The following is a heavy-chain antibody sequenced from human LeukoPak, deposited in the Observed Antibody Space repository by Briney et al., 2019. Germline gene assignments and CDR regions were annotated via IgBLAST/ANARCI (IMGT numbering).Heavy chain of an antibody. J-gene: IGHJ4*02. CDR1: GGSISSYY. Sequence: PSETLSLTCTVSGGSISSYYWSWIRQPPGKGLEWIGSIYYSGSTYYNPSLKSRVTISVDTSKNQFSLKLSSVTAADTAVYYCARGGIIAAAAHFDYWGQGTLVTVSS. CDR3: ARGGIIAAAAHFDY. D-gene: IGHD6-13*01. V-gene: IGHV4-59*12. CDR2: IYYSGST.